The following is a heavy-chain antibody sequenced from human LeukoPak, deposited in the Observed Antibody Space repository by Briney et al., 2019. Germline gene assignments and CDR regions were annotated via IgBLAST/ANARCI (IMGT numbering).Heavy chain of an antibody. Sequence: SETLSLTCTVSGGSISSYYWSWIRQPPGKGLEWIGYIYYSGSTNYNPSLKSRVTISVDTSKNQSSLKLSSVTAADTAVYYCARRLDILTGYYEAFDIWGQGTMVTVSS. CDR2: IYYSGST. V-gene: IGHV4-59*08. CDR1: GGSISSYY. CDR3: ARRLDILTGYYEAFDI. D-gene: IGHD3-9*01. J-gene: IGHJ3*02.